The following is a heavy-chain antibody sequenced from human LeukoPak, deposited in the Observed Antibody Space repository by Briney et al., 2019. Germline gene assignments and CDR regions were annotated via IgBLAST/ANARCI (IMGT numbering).Heavy chain of an antibody. CDR3: AAKGNGYTGIYVYAH. CDR2: ISASDDTT. J-gene: IGHJ4*02. Sequence: PGGSLRLSCAASGFTFSSYAMSWVRRAPGKGLEWVSAISASDDTTYYADSVKGRFTISRDNSKNTLYLQMNSQRAEDTAVYYCAAKGNGYTGIYVYAHWGQGTLVTVSS. V-gene: IGHV3-23*01. D-gene: IGHD1-26*01. CDR1: GFTFSSYA.